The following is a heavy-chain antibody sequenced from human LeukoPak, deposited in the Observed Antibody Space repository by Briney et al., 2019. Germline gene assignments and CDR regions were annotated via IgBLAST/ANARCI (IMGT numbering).Heavy chain of an antibody. CDR1: GFTFSSYA. CDR2: ISGSGGRT. Sequence: HGGSLRLSCAASGFTFSSYAMSWVRQAPGKGLKWVSAISGSGGRTFYAESVKGRFTLSRDNSKNRVYLQMNSLRAEDTAVYYCAKDHHEVNDSYGSGVDNWGQGTLVTVSS. D-gene: IGHD3-10*01. CDR3: AKDHHEVNDSYGSGVDN. J-gene: IGHJ4*02. V-gene: IGHV3-23*01.